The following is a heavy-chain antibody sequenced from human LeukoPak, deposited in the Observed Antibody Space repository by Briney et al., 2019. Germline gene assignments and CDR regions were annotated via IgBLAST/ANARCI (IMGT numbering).Heavy chain of an antibody. CDR3: AKITPRIGYRGY. Sequence: GGSLRPSCAASGFTFSSYAMSWVRQAPGKGLEWVSAISGSGGSTYYADSVKGRFTISRDNSKNTLYLQMNSLRDEDTAVYYCAKITPRIGYRGYWGQGTLVTVSS. CDR2: ISGSGGST. CDR1: GFTFSSYA. J-gene: IGHJ4*02. D-gene: IGHD3-16*02. V-gene: IGHV3-23*01.